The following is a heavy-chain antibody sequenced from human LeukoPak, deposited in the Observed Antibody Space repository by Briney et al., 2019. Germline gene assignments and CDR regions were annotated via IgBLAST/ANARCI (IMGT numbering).Heavy chain of an antibody. Sequence: SGGSLRLSCEASGFTFDDYGMSWVRQGPGKGLEWVSGVNWNGGSTGYSDSVKGRFTISRDNAKNSLYLQMNSLRAEDTALYYCAREYFETPNQLDYWGQGALVTVSS. V-gene: IGHV3-20*04. CDR3: AREYFETPNQLDY. CDR2: VNWNGGST. CDR1: GFTFDDYG. D-gene: IGHD3-9*01. J-gene: IGHJ4*02.